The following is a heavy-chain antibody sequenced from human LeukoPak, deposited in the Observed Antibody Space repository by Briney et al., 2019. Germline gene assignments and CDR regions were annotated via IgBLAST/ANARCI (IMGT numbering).Heavy chain of an antibody. D-gene: IGHD5-18*01. CDR3: ARDSYVEGHY. CDR2: IYTSGST. Sequence: SETLSLTCTVSGGSITGGSYYWSWIRQPAGKGLEWIGRIYTSGSTNYNPSLKSRVTISVDTSKNQFSLKLTSVTAADTAVYYCARDSYVEGHYWGQGTLVTVSS. CDR1: GGSITGGSYY. J-gene: IGHJ4*02. V-gene: IGHV4-61*02.